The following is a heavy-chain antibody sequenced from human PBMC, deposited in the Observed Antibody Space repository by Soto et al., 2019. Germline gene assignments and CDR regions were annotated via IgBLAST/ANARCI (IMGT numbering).Heavy chain of an antibody. CDR3: ARGDGDFTNGVCYTLLFDY. CDR2: IKQDGSEK. V-gene: IGHV3-7*04. D-gene: IGHD2-8*01. CDR1: GFTFSSYW. J-gene: IGHJ4*02. Sequence: EVQLVESGGGLVQPGGSLRLSCAASGFTFSSYWMSWVRQAPGKGLEWVANIKQDGSEKYYVDSVKGRFTISRDNAKNSLYLQMNSLRAEDTAVYYCARGDGDFTNGVCYTLLFDYWGQGTLVTVSS.